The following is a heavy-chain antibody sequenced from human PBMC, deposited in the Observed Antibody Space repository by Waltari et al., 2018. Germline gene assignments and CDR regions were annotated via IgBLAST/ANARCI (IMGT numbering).Heavy chain of an antibody. CDR1: GVTFNAYA. V-gene: IGHV3-30*01. D-gene: IGHD6-19*01. J-gene: IGHJ2*01. CDR2: ISYDGTNK. Sequence: QMRLVESGGGAVQPGRSLRLSCEASGVTFNAYAIHWVRQAPGKGLEWVAVISYDGTNKYYADSVKGRFTVSRDTSTNTLYLQMNSLTTEDTATYYCAKAAVAGRWDWYFDLWGRGTLVTVSS. CDR3: AKAAVAGRWDWYFDL.